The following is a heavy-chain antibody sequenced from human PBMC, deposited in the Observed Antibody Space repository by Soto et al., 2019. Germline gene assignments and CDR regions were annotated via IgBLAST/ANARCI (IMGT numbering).Heavy chain of an antibody. CDR3: AKRVDYRTSPPHFDI. V-gene: IGHV3-23*01. CDR1: EFTFNNYG. CDR2: INHIDRET. D-gene: IGHD6-6*01. Sequence: EVQFLESGGGLVEPGGSLRLSCAASEFTFNNYGMNWVGQAPGKGLEWVSSINHIDRETYYADFAKGRFTVSRDNSRNMLFLQMSSMTAEDTAIYSCAKRVDYRTSPPHFDIWGRGTLVTVSS. J-gene: IGHJ4*02.